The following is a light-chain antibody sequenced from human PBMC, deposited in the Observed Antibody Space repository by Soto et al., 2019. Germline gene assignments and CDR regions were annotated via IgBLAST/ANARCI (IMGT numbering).Light chain of an antibody. V-gene: IGLV2-23*01. J-gene: IGLJ1*01. CDR2: EGN. CDR3: CSYAGGGIDV. Sequence: QSVLTQPASVSGSPGQSITISCTGTSSDVGTYKLVSWYQQHTGNAPRLMIYEGNKRPSGDSNRFSGSKSGITSSLTISGLQAEHEADFYCCSYAGGGIDVFRTWTKATVL. CDR1: SSDVGTYKL.